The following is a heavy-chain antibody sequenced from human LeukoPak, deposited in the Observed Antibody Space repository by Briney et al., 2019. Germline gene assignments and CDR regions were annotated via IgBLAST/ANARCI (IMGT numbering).Heavy chain of an antibody. CDR2: ISSSSSYI. CDR3: ARDHRGDYYYGMDV. V-gene: IGHV3-21*01. CDR1: GFTFSTYS. D-gene: IGHD3-10*01. Sequence: PGGSLRLSGAASGFTFSTYSMNWVRQAPGKGLEWVSSISSSSSYIYYADSVKGRFTISRDNAKNSLYLQMSSLRAEDTAVYYCARDHRGDYYYGMDVWGKGTTVTVSS. J-gene: IGHJ6*04.